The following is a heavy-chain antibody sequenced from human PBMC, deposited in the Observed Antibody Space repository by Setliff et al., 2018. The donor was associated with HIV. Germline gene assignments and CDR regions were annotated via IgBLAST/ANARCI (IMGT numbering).Heavy chain of an antibody. CDR1: GFTFGNYA. D-gene: IGHD3-22*01. V-gene: IGHV3-23*01. Sequence: QPGGSLRLSCEASGFTFGNYAMSWVRQAPGKGLEWVAAMSGSGSTYYADSVKGRFTISRDNSKNTLYLQMSSLRADDTAVYYCAKDIGYYDSSVYFSPLNGFDIWGQGTMVTVSS. CDR3: AKDIGYYDSSVYFSPLNGFDI. J-gene: IGHJ3*02. CDR2: MSGSGST.